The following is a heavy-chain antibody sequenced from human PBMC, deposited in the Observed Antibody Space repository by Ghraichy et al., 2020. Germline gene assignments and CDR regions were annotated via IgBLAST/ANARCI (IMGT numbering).Heavy chain of an antibody. Sequence: GESLNISCAASGFSFSSYGMHCVRQAPGKGLEWVAVIWYDGSNKYYADSVKGRFTISRDNSKNTLYLQMSSLRAEDTAVYFCARDKSAFLFDIWGQGTMVTVSS. CDR3: ARDKSAFLFDI. J-gene: IGHJ3*02. CDR1: GFSFSSYG. V-gene: IGHV3-33*01. CDR2: IWYDGSNK.